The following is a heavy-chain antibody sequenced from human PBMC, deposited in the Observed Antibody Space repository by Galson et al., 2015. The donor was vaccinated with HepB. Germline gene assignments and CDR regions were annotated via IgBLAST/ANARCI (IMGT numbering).Heavy chain of an antibody. Sequence: SLRLSCAASGFPFSSHAMHWVRQAPGKGLEWVAVISYDGSNKYYADSVKGRFIISRDNSKNTLYLQMNSLRTEDTAVYYCARGRGSYSLDYWGQETLVTVSS. CDR1: GFPFSSHA. D-gene: IGHD3-10*01. CDR3: ARGRGSYSLDY. J-gene: IGHJ4*02. CDR2: ISYDGSNK. V-gene: IGHV3-30-3*01.